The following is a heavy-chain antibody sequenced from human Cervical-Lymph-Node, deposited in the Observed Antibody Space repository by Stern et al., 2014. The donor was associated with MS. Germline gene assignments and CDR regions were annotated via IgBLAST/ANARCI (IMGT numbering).Heavy chain of an antibody. CDR3: ARDTASPERSDW. CDR1: GFTVSRDY. D-gene: IGHD1-1*01. J-gene: IGHJ4*02. Sequence: VQLVQSGGGVIQPGGSLRLSCTASGFTVSRDYMTWVRQAPGKGLEWVSLITNVESTCDTDSGKDRFTISREESKNTVYLHMTSLRAEDTAMYYCARDTASPERSDWWGQGTLVTVSS. V-gene: IGHV3-53*01. CDR2: ITNVEST.